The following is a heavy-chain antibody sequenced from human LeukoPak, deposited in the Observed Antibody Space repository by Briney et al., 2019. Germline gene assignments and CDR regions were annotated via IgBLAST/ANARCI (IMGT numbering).Heavy chain of an antibody. CDR1: GFTFSSYG. D-gene: IGHD2-21*02. CDR2: IRYDGSNK. CDR3: AKEGPTYCGGDCYPDFDY. V-gene: IGHV3-30*02. J-gene: IGHJ4*02. Sequence: PGGSLRLSCAASGFTFSSYGMHWVRQAPGKGLEWVAFIRYDGSNKYYADSVKGRFTISGDNSKNTLYLQMNSLRAEDTAVYYCAKEGPTYCGGDCYPDFDYWGQGTLVTVSS.